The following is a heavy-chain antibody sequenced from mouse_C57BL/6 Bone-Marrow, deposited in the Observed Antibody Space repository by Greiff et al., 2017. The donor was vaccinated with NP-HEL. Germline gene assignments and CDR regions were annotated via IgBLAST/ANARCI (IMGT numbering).Heavy chain of an antibody. J-gene: IGHJ4*01. CDR3: ARFGGYFYAMDY. CDR2: IDPSDSYT. CDR1: GYTFTSYW. D-gene: IGHD2-3*01. Sequence: QVQLQQPGAELVMPGASVKLSCKASGYTFTSYWMHWVKQRPGQGLEWIGEIDPSDSYTNYNQKFKGKSTLTVDKSSRTAYMQLSSLTSEDSAVYYCARFGGYFYAMDYWGQGTSVTVSS. V-gene: IGHV1-69*01.